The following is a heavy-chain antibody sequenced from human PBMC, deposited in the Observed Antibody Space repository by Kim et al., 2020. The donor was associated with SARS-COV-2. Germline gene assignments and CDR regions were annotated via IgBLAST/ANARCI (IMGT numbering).Heavy chain of an antibody. Sequence: TKTSQKFKGRVTITRATSASTAYMELSSLRSEDTAVYYCASLWNDDWFDPWGQGTLVTVSS. CDR2: T. J-gene: IGHJ5*02. CDR3: ASLWNDDWFDP. D-gene: IGHD1-1*01. V-gene: IGHV1-3*01.